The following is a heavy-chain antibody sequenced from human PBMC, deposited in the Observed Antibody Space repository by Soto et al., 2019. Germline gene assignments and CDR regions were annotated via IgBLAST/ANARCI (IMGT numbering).Heavy chain of an antibody. CDR2: ISSSSSTI. V-gene: IGHV3-48*02. CDR1: GFTFSSYS. J-gene: IGHJ4*02. Sequence: GGSLRLSCAASGFTFSSYSMNWVRQAPGKGLEWVSYISSSSSTIYYADSVKGRFTISRDNAKNSLYLQMNSLRDEETAVYYCARDRSPTYYYDSSGYYPFDYWGQGTLVTVSS. D-gene: IGHD3-22*01. CDR3: ARDRSPTYYYDSSGYYPFDY.